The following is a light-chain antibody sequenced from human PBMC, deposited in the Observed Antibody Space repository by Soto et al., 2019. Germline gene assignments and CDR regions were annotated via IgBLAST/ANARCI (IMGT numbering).Light chain of an antibody. CDR2: WGR. CDR3: QQYGSSPRT. V-gene: IGKV3-20*01. Sequence: EIVWTHSPGTLSLTPGERATLSCRSTQSVSSSYLAWYQQKPGQAPRRLIHWGRSSATGITERLSGSESGTDFTITISTLEPEDFGVYYCQQYGSSPRTFGQGTKGDIK. CDR1: QSVSSSY. J-gene: IGKJ1*01.